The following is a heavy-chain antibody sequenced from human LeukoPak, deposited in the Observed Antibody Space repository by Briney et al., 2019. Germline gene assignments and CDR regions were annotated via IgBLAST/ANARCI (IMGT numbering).Heavy chain of an antibody. J-gene: IGHJ4*02. D-gene: IGHD3-9*01. V-gene: IGHV3-23*01. CDR3: AKAEYYDILTGYYDFDY. CDR2: ISGSGGST. Sequence: PGGSLRLSCAASGFTFSSYAMSWVRQAPGKGLEWVSAISGSGGSTYYADSVKGRFTISRDNSKNTLYLQMNSLRAEDTAVYYCAKAEYYDILTGYYDFDYWGQGILVTVSS. CDR1: GFTFSSYA.